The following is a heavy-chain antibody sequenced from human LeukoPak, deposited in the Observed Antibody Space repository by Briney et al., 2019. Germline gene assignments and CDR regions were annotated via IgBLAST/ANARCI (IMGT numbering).Heavy chain of an antibody. D-gene: IGHD1-26*01. Sequence: GGSLRLSCAASGFTFSNAWMSWVRQAPGKGLEWVGRIKSKTDGGTTDYAAPVKGRFTISRDDSKNTLYLQMNSLKTEDTAMYYSTTLTGSFKLDYWGQGTLVTVSS. CDR1: GFTFSNAW. CDR3: TTLTGSFKLDY. V-gene: IGHV3-15*01. CDR2: IKSKTDGGTT. J-gene: IGHJ4*02.